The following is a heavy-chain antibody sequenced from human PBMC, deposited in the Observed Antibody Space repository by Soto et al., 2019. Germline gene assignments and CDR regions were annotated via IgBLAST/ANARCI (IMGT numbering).Heavy chain of an antibody. CDR1: GFTVSSNY. CDR3: ARECGGDCSNAFDL. V-gene: IGHV3-66*01. CDR2: LYSGAGT. D-gene: IGHD2-21*01. Sequence: VQLVESGGGLVQPGGSLRLSCAASGFTVSSNYMNWVRQAPGKGPEWLSVLYSGAGTYYADSVKDRFTISRDNSKNTLYLQLNSLRAEDTAIYYCARECGGDCSNAFDLWGQGTMVTVSP. J-gene: IGHJ3*01.